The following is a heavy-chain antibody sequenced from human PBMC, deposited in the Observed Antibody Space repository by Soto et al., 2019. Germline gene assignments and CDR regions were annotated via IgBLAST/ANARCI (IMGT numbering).Heavy chain of an antibody. CDR1: GYTFSDYY. Sequence: GGSLRLSCAASGYTFSDYYMSWIRQAPGKGLEWISYIDWNDGSIGYADSVKGRFTISRDNAKNSLYLQMNSLRAEDTALYYCAKDKDPAYCSGGSCYGVYAFDIWGQGTMVTVSS. J-gene: IGHJ3*02. CDR2: IDWNDGSI. D-gene: IGHD2-15*01. V-gene: IGHV3-20*04. CDR3: AKDKDPAYCSGGSCYGVYAFDI.